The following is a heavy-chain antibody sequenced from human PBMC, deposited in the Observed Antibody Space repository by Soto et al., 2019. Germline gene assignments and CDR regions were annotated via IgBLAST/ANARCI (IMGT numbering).Heavy chain of an antibody. D-gene: IGHD3-16*01. CDR2: ISYDGSNK. CDR1: GFTFSSYG. J-gene: IGHJ4*02. V-gene: IGHV3-30*18. CDR3: AKFGASGDYVWGSYPLN. Sequence: GGSLRLSCAASGFTFSSYGMHWVRQAPGKGLEWVAVISYDGSNKYYEDSVKGRFTISRDNSKNTLYLQMNSLRAEDTAVYYCAKFGASGDYVWGSYPLNWGQGTLVTVSS.